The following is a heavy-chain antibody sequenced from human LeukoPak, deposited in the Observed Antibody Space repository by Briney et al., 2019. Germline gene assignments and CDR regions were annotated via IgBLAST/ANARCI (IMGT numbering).Heavy chain of an antibody. Sequence: PSETLSLTCAVSGGSISSGGYSWSWIRQPPGKGLEWIGYIYHSGSTYYNPSLKSRVTISVDRSKNQFSLKLSSVTAADTAVYYCARADFWSGYYAFDYWGQGTLLTVSS. CDR3: ARADFWSGYYAFDY. V-gene: IGHV4-30-2*01. CDR1: GGSISSGGYS. CDR2: IYHSGST. D-gene: IGHD3-3*01. J-gene: IGHJ4*02.